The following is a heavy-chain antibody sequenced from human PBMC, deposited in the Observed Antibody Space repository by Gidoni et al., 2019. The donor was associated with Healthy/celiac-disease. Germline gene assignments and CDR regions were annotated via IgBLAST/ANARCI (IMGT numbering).Heavy chain of an antibody. CDR3: ARFNYYGSGSYRHGAVMTYYYYGMDV. CDR2: IFSNDEK. D-gene: IGHD3-10*01. CDR1: GFSLSNARMG. V-gene: IGHV2-26*01. J-gene: IGHJ6*02. Sequence: QVTLKESGPVLVKPTETLTLTCTVSGFSLSNARMGVSWIRQPPGKALEWLAHIFSNDEKSYSTSLKSRLTISKDTSKSQVVLTMTNMDPVDTATYYCARFNYYGSGSYRHGAVMTYYYYGMDVWGQGTTVTVSS.